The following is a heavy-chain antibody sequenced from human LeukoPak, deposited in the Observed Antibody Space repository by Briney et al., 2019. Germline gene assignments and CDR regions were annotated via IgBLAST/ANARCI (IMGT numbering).Heavy chain of an antibody. CDR2: IYYIGTT. Sequence: PSETLSLTCTVSGASISSYYWTWIRQPPGKRLEWIGYIYYIGTTNYNPSLKSRVTISVDTSKNQFSLKLSSAIAADTAVYYCARDRGSSWYDYWGQGTLVTVSS. V-gene: IGHV4-59*01. CDR3: ARDRGSSWYDY. CDR1: GASISSYY. D-gene: IGHD6-13*01. J-gene: IGHJ4*02.